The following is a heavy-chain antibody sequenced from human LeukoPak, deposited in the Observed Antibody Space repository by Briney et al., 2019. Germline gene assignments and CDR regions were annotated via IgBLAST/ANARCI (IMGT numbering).Heavy chain of an antibody. V-gene: IGHV3-30*04. D-gene: IGHD1-1*01. CDR2: ISYDGSNK. CDR3: ARSGGTYYFDY. J-gene: IGHJ4*02. Sequence: GGSLRLSCAASGFTFSSYAMHWVRQAPGKGLEWVAVISYDGSNKYYADSVKGRFTISRDNSKNTLYLQMNSLRAEDTAVYYCARSGGTYYFDYWGQGTLVTVSS. CDR1: GFTFSSYA.